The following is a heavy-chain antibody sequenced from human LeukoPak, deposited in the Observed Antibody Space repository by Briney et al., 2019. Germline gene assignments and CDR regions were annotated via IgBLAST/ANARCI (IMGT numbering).Heavy chain of an antibody. CDR2: IYHSGTT. CDR1: GRSISSYY. J-gene: IGHJ4*02. CDR3: AMRLDRGYCSSTSCYSFDY. D-gene: IGHD2-2*01. Sequence: SETLSLTCTVSGRSISSYYWSWIRQPPGKGLECIGYIYHSGTTYYNPSLKSRVTISVDRSKNQFSLKLSSVTAADTAVYYCAMRLDRGYCSSTSCYSFDYWGQGTLVTVSS. V-gene: IGHV4-59*12.